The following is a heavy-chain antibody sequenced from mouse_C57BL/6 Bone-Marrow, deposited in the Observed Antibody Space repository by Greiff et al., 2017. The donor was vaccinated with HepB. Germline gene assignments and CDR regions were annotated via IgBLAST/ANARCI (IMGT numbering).Heavy chain of an antibody. CDR3: ARREFTTVVTTMAY. V-gene: IGHV1-39*01. CDR2: INPNYGTN. D-gene: IGHD1-1*01. CDR1: GYSFTDYN. J-gene: IGHJ4*01. Sequence: VQLQQSGPELVKPGASVKISCKASGYSFTDYNMNWVKQSNGKSLEWIGVINPNYGTNSYNQKFKGKATFTVDKSSSTAYMQLNSLTSEDSAVYYCARREFTTVVTTMAYWGQGTSVTVSS.